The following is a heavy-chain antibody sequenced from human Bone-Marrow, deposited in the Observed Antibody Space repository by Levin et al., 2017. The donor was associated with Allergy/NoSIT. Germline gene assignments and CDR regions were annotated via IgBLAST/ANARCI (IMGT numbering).Heavy chain of an antibody. CDR1: GYTFTSYG. Sequence: ASVKVSCKASGYTFTSYGISWVRQAPGQGLEWMGWISAYNGNTNYAQKLQGRVTMTTDTSTSTAYMELRSLRSDDTAVYYCARDLSLKQPSYYYYYYMDVWGKGTTVTVSS. D-gene: IGHD6-13*01. CDR2: ISAYNGNT. CDR3: ARDLSLKQPSYYYYYYMDV. J-gene: IGHJ6*03. V-gene: IGHV1-18*01.